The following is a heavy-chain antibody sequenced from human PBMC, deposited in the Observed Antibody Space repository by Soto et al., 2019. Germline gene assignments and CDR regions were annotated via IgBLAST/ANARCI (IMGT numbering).Heavy chain of an antibody. D-gene: IGHD1-1*01. CDR3: ARTPPTTNYYYYGMDV. V-gene: IGHV4-31*03. CDR1: GGSISSGGYY. CDR2: IYYSGST. Sequence: SETLSLTCTVPGGSISSGGYYWSWIRQHPGKGLEWIGYIYYSGSTYYNPSLKSRVTMSVDTSKNQFSLKLSSVTAADTAVYYCARTPPTTNYYYYGMDVWGQGTTVTVSS. J-gene: IGHJ6*02.